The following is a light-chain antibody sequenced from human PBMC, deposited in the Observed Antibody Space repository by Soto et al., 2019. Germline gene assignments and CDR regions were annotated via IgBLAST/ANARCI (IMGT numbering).Light chain of an antibody. CDR2: EVS. V-gene: IGLV2-14*01. J-gene: IGLJ1*01. CDR1: SSDVGGYNY. CDR3: SSYTGSSTLYV. Sequence: QSVLTQPASVSGSPGQSITISCTGTSSDVGGYNYVSWYQQHPGKAPKLMIYEVSNRPSGVSNRFSGSKSGNTASLTISGLQAEDGADYYCSSYTGSSTLYVFGTGTKVTVL.